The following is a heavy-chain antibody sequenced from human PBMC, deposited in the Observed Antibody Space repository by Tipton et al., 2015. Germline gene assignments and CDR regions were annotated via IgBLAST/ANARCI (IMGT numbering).Heavy chain of an antibody. CDR2: ISWNSVTI. J-gene: IGHJ4*02. D-gene: IGHD6-19*01. V-gene: IGHV3-9*01. Sequence: SLRLSCAASGFIFDDFAMHWVRQAPGKGLEWVSGISWNSVTIAYADSVKGRFTISRDNAKNSLFLQVNSLRPEDTALYYCAKGGGSSPWYYFDYWGQGALVTVSS. CDR1: GFIFDDFA. CDR3: AKGGGSSPWYYFDY.